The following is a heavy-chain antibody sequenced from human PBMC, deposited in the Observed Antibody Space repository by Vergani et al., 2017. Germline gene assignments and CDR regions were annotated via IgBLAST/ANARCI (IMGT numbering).Heavy chain of an antibody. CDR2: MYWNDDK. CDR1: GFSVSTVIMG. V-gene: IGHV2-5*01. Sequence: QITFKESGPTVVRPTQTLTLTFTFSGFSVSTVIMGVGWVRQPPGKALEWLALMYWNDDKRYSPSLKNRLTITKDTSKNQVVLKMTNIDPMDTDTDYCAEGYCYYMDVWGQGSTVTVSS. J-gene: IGHJ6*03. CDR3: AEGYCYYMDV.